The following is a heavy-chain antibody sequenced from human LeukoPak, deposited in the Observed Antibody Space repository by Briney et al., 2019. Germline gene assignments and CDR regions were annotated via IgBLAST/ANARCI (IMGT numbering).Heavy chain of an antibody. Sequence: ASVKVSCKASGYTFTGYYMHWVRQAPGQGLEWMGWINPNSGGTNYAQKFQGRVTMTRDTSISTAYMELSRLRSDDTAVYYCARDGARSPYYYYYYMDAWGKGTTVTISS. J-gene: IGHJ6*03. D-gene: IGHD3-16*01. CDR2: INPNSGGT. CDR3: ARDGARSPYYYYYYMDA. CDR1: GYTFTGYY. V-gene: IGHV1-2*02.